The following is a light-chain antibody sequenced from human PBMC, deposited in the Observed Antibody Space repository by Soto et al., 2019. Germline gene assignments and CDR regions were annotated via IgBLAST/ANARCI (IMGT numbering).Light chain of an antibody. Sequence: QPVLTQSPSASASLGASVNLTCTLSSGHSRYAIAWHQQQPEKGPRYLMKVNSDGSHSKGDGIPDRFSGSSSGAERYLTISSLQSEDEADYYCQTWGTGIRVFGGGTKLTVL. J-gene: IGLJ3*02. CDR2: VNSDGSH. V-gene: IGLV4-69*01. CDR3: QTWGTGIRV. CDR1: SGHSRYA.